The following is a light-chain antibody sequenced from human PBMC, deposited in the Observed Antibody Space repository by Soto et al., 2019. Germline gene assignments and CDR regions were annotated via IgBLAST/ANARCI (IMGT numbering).Light chain of an antibody. CDR1: SSDVGGYNY. CDR3: SSYAGSNNFGV. Sequence: QSALTQPPSASGSPGQPVTISCTGTSSDVGGYNYVSWYQQHPGKAPKLLIYEVSKRPSGVPDRFSGSKSGNTASLTVSGRHAEDEADYYCSSYAGSNNFGVFGTGTQVTVL. V-gene: IGLV2-8*01. CDR2: EVS. J-gene: IGLJ1*01.